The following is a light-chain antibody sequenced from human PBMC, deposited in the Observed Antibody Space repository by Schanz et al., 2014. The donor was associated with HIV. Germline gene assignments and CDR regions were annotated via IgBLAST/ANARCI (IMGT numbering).Light chain of an antibody. CDR1: QSISRY. CDR3: QQSYKTPYT. J-gene: IGKJ2*01. Sequence: DIQLPQSPSSLSASVGDRVTITCRARQSISRYINWYQQKSGKAPKLLIYAASLLQRGVPSTFSGSGSGTHFTLTISDLRPEDFVSYYCQQSYKTPYTFGQGTKLQI. V-gene: IGKV1-39*01. CDR2: AAS.